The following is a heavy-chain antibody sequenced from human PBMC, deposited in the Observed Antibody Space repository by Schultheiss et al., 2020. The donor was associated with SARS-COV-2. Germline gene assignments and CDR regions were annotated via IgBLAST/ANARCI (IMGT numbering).Heavy chain of an antibody. V-gene: IGHV4-31*03. Sequence: SETLSLTCTVSGGSIGSYYWSWIRQHPGKGLEWIGYIYYSGSTYYNPSLKSRVTISVDTSKNQFSLKLSSVTAADTAVYYCARERSPDYSNYYFDYWGQGTLVTVSS. D-gene: IGHD4-11*01. CDR2: IYYSGST. CDR1: GGSIGSYY. CDR3: ARERSPDYSNYYFDY. J-gene: IGHJ4*02.